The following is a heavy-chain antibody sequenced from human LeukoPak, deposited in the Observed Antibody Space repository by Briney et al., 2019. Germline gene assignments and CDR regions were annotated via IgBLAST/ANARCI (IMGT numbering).Heavy chain of an antibody. J-gene: IGHJ4*02. V-gene: IGHV3-23*01. CDR1: GFTFSSYA. D-gene: IGHD3-9*01. Sequence: GGSLRLSCAASGFTFSSYAMSWVRQAPGKGLEWVSAISGSGGSTYYADSVKGRFTISRDNSKSTLYLQMNSLRAEDTAVYYCAKDRPAAYYDILTGYRDYWGQGTLVTVSS. CDR3: AKDRPAAYYDILTGYRDY. CDR2: ISGSGGST.